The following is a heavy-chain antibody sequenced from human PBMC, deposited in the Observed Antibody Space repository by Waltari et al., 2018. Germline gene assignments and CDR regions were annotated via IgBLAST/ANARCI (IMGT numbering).Heavy chain of an antibody. V-gene: IGHV4-59*01. Sequence: QVQLQESGPGLMKPSETLSLSCTVSGASLTTSYWSWIRQPPGKGLEYSGYIQDSGGTHYSPSLRSRVSMSMDTAKNQFSLKVSSVTAADSAVYYCARVHGSESPLSWGTDVWGQGTAVTVSS. CDR3: ARVHGSESPLSWGTDV. CDR2: IQDSGGT. CDR1: GASLTTSY. J-gene: IGHJ6*02.